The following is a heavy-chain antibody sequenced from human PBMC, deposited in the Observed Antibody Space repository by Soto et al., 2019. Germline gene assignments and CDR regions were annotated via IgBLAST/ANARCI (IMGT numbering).Heavy chain of an antibody. Sequence: SETLSLTCTVSGGSISSYYWSWIRQPAGKGLEWIGRIYYTGTTDYNPSLKSRVTISVDTSKTQFSLNLRSVTAADTAVYYCARDLAAVPRAFDYWGRGTLVTVSS. CDR2: IYYTGTT. V-gene: IGHV4-4*07. CDR3: ARDLAAVPRAFDY. D-gene: IGHD6-13*01. CDR1: GGSISSYY. J-gene: IGHJ4*02.